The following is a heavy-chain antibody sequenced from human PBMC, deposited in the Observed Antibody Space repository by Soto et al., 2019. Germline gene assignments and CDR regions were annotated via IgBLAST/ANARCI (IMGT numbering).Heavy chain of an antibody. CDR2: ISSSSSTI. D-gene: IGHD3-3*01. CDR3: ARDGDYYYYYYMDV. Sequence: GGSLRLSCAASGFTFSSYSMNWVRQAPGKGLEWVSYISSSSSTIYYADSVKGRFTISRDNAKNSLYLQMNSLRAEDTAVYYCARDGDYYYYYYMDVWGKGTTGTVSS. V-gene: IGHV3-48*01. J-gene: IGHJ6*03. CDR1: GFTFSSYS.